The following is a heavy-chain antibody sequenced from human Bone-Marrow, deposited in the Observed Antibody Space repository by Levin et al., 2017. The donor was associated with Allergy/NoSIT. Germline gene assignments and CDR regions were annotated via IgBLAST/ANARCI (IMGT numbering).Heavy chain of an antibody. CDR3: TTEYCAGGNCYSWGND. CDR1: GFAFSSYV. D-gene: IGHD2-21*02. J-gene: IGHJ4*02. V-gene: IGHV3-30*04. Sequence: GESLKISCAASGFAFSSYVMHWVRQAPGKGLEWVALISYDGRNKYYGESVKGRFIISRDNSKNTLYLQMDSLRPEDTAVYYCTTEYCAGGNCYSWGNDWGQGALVTVSS. CDR2: ISYDGRNK.